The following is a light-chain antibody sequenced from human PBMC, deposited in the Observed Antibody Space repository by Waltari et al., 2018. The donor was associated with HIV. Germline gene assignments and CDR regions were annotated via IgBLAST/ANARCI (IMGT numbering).Light chain of an antibody. CDR1: QDISNS. Sequence: DIQMTQSPSSVSGSVGDRVTLNCWASQDISNSLAWYQQRPGKAPKLLIYYASNLQTGVPSRFSGSGSGTDFTLTISSLQPEDFATYYCQQASFFPLTFGPGTKVEVK. CDR3: QQASFFPLT. CDR2: YAS. J-gene: IGKJ3*01. V-gene: IGKV1-12*01.